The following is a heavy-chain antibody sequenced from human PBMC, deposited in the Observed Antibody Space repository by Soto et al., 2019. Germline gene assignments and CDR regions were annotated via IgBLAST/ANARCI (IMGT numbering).Heavy chain of an antibody. CDR1: GFTFNTYA. V-gene: IGHV3-23*01. D-gene: IGHD3-16*01. CDR2: ISGSGALT. J-gene: IGHJ5*01. CDR3: AKQKLDRVFGWLNWFDS. Sequence: GGSLRLSCAASGFTFNTYAMSWVRQAPGKGLEWVSGISGSGALTYYADSVKGRFTISRDNSKSTLYLQMNSLRAEDTAIYYCAKQKLDRVFGWLNWFDSWGQGTLVTVSS.